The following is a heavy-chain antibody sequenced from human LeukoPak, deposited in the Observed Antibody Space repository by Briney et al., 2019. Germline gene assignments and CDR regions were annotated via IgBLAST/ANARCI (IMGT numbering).Heavy chain of an antibody. CDR1: GFTFSSYG. J-gene: IGHJ4*02. V-gene: IGHV3-30*18. Sequence: PGRSLRLSCAASGFTFSSYGMHWVRQAPGKGLKWVAVISYDGSNKYYADSVKGRFTISRDNSKNTLYLQMNSLRAEDTAVYYCAKVKRYYYDSSGLIDYWGQGTLVTVSS. D-gene: IGHD3-22*01. CDR2: ISYDGSNK. CDR3: AKVKRYYYDSSGLIDY.